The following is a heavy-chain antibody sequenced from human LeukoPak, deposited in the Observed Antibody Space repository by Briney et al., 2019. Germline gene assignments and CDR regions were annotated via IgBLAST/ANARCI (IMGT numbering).Heavy chain of an antibody. Sequence: ASVNVSCTASGGTFSSYAISWVRQAPGQGLEWMGGIIPIFGTANYAQKFQGRVTITADESTSTAYMELSSLRSEDTAVYYCASGRARRFGDYWGQGTLVTVSS. D-gene: IGHD1-26*01. CDR1: GGTFSSYA. CDR3: ASGRARRFGDY. V-gene: IGHV1-69*13. J-gene: IGHJ4*02. CDR2: IIPIFGTA.